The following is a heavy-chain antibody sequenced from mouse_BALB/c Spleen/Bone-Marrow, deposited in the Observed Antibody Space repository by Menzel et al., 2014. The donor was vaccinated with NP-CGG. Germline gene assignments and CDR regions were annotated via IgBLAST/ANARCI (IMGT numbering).Heavy chain of an antibody. J-gene: IGHJ4*01. CDR2: ISTGSSTI. Sequence: EVKVEESGGGLVQPGGSRKLSCAASGFTFSSFGMHWVRQAPEKGLEWVAYISTGSSTIYYADTVKGRFTISRDNPKNTLFLQMTSLRSEDTAMYYCARSDGAMGYWGQGTSVTVSS. CDR3: ARSDGAMGY. D-gene: IGHD2-3*01. CDR1: GFTFSSFG. V-gene: IGHV5-17*02.